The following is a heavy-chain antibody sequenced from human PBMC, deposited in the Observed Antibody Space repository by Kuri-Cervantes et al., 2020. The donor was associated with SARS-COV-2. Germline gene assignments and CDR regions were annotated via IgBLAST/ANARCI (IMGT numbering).Heavy chain of an antibody. D-gene: IGHD2-2*01. CDR2: VRQDGRDK. J-gene: IGHJ4*02. Sequence: GESLKISFAASGFTFSSYSMTWVRQAPGKGLDWVANVRQDGRDKYYGDSVKGRFTISRDNTKNSLYLQMDSLTAEDTAVYYCARYCTSISCESAIDFWGQGTLVTVSS. CDR3: ARYCTSISCESAIDF. CDR1: GFTFSSYS. V-gene: IGHV3-7*03.